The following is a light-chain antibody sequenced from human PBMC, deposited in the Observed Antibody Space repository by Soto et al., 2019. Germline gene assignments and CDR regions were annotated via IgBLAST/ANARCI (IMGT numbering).Light chain of an antibody. CDR3: GTWDYSLSAVV. V-gene: IGLV1-51*01. CDR1: SSNIGNNY. CDR2: DNN. Sequence: QSVLTQPPSVSAAPGQKVTISCSGSSSNIGNNYVSWYQQLPGTAPKLLIYDNNKRPSGIPDRFSGSKSGTSATLGITGLQTGEEADYYCGTWDYSLSAVVFGGGTKLTVL. J-gene: IGLJ2*01.